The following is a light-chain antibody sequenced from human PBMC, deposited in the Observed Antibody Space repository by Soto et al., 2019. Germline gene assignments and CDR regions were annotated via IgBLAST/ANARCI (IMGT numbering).Light chain of an antibody. Sequence: ERVMTQSPATLSVSPGERATLSCRASQSVSSNLAWYQQKPGQSPRLFIYGASTRATAIPPRFSGSGSGTEFTLTISSLQSEDFAVYSCQKYDNWPITFGQGTRLRL. V-gene: IGKV3-15*01. CDR1: QSVSSN. CDR2: GAS. J-gene: IGKJ5*01. CDR3: QKYDNWPIT.